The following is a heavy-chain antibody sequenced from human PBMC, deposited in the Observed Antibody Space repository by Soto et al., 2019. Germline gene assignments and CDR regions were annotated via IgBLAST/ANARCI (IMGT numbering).Heavy chain of an antibody. V-gene: IGHV4-59*02. Sequence: SETLSLTCSFSGDSVTSHYFTWIRQSPEKGLEWIGYMHYTGFSHYNPSLKSRLTISVDKSKNQFTLQLTSVTVADTAVYYCAGHSLQQSFTYWGQGTQVTVSS. CDR3: AGHSLQQSFTY. D-gene: IGHD6-13*01. J-gene: IGHJ4*02. CDR1: GDSVTSHY. CDR2: MHYTGFS.